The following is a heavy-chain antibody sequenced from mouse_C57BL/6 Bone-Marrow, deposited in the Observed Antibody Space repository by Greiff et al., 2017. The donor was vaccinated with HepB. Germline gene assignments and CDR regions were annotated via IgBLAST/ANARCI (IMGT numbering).Heavy chain of an antibody. CDR3: TRVTFDY. Sequence: EVQLQQSGAELVRPGASVKLSCTASGFNIKDDYMHWVKQRPEQGLEWIGWIDPENGDTEYASKFQGKATITADTSSNTAYLQLSSLTSEDTAVYYCTRVTFDYWGQGTTLTVSS. CDR1: GFNIKDDY. CDR2: IDPENGDT. J-gene: IGHJ2*01. V-gene: IGHV14-4*01. D-gene: IGHD2-2*01.